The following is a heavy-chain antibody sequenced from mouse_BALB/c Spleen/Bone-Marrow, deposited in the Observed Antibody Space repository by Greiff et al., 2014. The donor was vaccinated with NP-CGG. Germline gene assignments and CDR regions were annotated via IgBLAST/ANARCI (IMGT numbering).Heavy chain of an antibody. V-gene: IGHV1-26*01. D-gene: IGHD2-1*01. CDR3: VRGFYFGNYVFAY. CDR1: GYTFTEYT. Sequence: EVQLQQSGPELVKPGASVKISCKTSGYTFTEYTMNWVKQSLGKSLEWIGAINPNNGGSTYNQKFKGKATLTVDKSSSTAYMELRSLTSEDSAVYYCVRGFYFGNYVFAYWGQGTLVTVSA. J-gene: IGHJ3*01. CDR2: INPNNGGS.